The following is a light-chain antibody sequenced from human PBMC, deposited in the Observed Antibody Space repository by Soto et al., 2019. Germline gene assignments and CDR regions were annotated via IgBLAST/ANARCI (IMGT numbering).Light chain of an antibody. V-gene: IGKV3-11*01. CDR1: QTIGAY. Sequence: VLTQSPATLSLSPGEKATLSCRASQTIGAYLAWYQHKPGQAPRLLIFDASHRASGVPPRFSGSGSGTDFTLTISSLEPEDFATYYCQQSYSTPYTFGQGTKLEIK. CDR2: DAS. CDR3: QQSYSTPYT. J-gene: IGKJ2*01.